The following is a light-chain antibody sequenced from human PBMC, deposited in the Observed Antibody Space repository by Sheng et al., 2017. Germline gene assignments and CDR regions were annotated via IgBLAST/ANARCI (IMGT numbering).Light chain of an antibody. CDR1: QNVSLS. CDR3: QQRFNWPLS. Sequence: IVLTQSPVTLSVSSGETATLSCKTSQNVSLSLAWYQQRPGRSPRLLIYDTSLRATGTQARFSGSGSGADFSLTIRDFEPEDCAVYFCQQRFNWPLSFGGGTKVE. CDR2: DTS. V-gene: IGKV3-11*01. J-gene: IGKJ4*01.